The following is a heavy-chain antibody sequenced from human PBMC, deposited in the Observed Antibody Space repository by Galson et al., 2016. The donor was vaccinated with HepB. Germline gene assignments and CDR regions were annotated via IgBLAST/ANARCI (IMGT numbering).Heavy chain of an antibody. CDR1: GFVFSNFG. Sequence: SLRLSCAASGFVFSNFGLSWVRQAPGKGLEWVAGISTRRTTYYSDSVQGRFTISRENSNNSLYLQMNGLRAEDTAVYYCAKERLVRPIFNHWGQGTLLTVSS. J-gene: IGHJ4*02. CDR3: AKERLVRPIFNH. V-gene: IGHV3-23*01. CDR2: ISTRRTT. D-gene: IGHD1-1*01.